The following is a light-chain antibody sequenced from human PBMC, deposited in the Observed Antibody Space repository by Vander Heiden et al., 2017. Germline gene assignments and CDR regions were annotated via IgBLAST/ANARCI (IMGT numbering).Light chain of an antibody. CDR2: EVY. CDR3: TLYTSMTTVV. CDR1: GSDVATYAR. V-gene: IGLV2-18*01. J-gene: IGLJ2*01. Sequence: QSALTQPPSVSGSPGQSVTISCTGSGSDVATYARVSWYRQAPGTAPKLIIYEVYSRASGVPNRFSGSKSGNTASLTISGLQAEDEADYYCTLYTSMTTVVFGGGTKLSVL.